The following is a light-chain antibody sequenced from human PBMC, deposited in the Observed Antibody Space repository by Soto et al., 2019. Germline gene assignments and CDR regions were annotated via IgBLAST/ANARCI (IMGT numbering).Light chain of an antibody. V-gene: IGLV2-14*01. Sequence: QSALTQPASVSGSPGQSSTISCTGTSSDVGGYNYVSWYQQHPGKAPKLMIYEVSNRPSGVSNRFSGSKSGNTASLTISGLQAEDEADYYCSSYTGSSTHWVFGGGTKLTVL. CDR3: SSYTGSSTHWV. CDR2: EVS. J-gene: IGLJ3*02. CDR1: SSDVGGYNY.